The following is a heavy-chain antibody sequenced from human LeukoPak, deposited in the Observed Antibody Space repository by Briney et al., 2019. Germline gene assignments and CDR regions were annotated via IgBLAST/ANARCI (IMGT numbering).Heavy chain of an antibody. CDR1: GYTFTSYG. CDR2: ISAYNGNT. J-gene: IGHJ4*02. D-gene: IGHD6-19*01. CDR3: ARDPTIAVAGTPGY. Sequence: EASVKVSCKASGYTFTSYGISWVRQAPGQGLEWMGWISAYNGNTNYAQKLQGRVTMTTDTSTSTAYMELRSLRSDDTAVYYCARDPTIAVAGTPGYWGQGTLVTVSS. V-gene: IGHV1-18*01.